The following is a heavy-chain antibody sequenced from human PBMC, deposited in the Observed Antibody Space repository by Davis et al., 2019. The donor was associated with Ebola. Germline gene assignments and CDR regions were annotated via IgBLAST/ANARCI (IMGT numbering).Heavy chain of an antibody. V-gene: IGHV4-34*01. D-gene: IGHD2-2*01. J-gene: IGHJ6*02. CDR3: ARGYCSSTSCLQYYYVMDV. CDR2: INHSGST. CDR1: GGSFSGYY. Sequence: SETLSLTCAVYGGSFSGYYWSWIRQPPGKGLEWIGEINHSGSTNYNPSLKSRVTISVDTSKNQFSLKLSSVTAADTAVYYCARGYCSSTSCLQYYYVMDVWGQGTTVTVSS.